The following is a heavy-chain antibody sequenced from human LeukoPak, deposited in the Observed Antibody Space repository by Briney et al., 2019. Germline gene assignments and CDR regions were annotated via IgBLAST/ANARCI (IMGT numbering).Heavy chain of an antibody. Sequence: ASVKVSCKASGYTFTSYYMHWVRQAPGQGLEWMGGIIPIFGTANYAQKFQGRVTITADESTSTAYMELSSLRSEDTAVYYCARATWGYDSSGYTENYYFDYWGQGTLVTVSS. V-gene: IGHV1-69*13. D-gene: IGHD3-22*01. CDR1: GYTFTSYY. CDR2: IIPIFGTA. J-gene: IGHJ4*02. CDR3: ARATWGYDSSGYTENYYFDY.